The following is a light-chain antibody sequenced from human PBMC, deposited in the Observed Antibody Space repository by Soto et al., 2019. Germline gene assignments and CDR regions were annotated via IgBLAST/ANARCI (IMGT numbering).Light chain of an antibody. J-gene: IGLJ1*01. CDR1: SSDVGGYNY. Sequence: QCVLTQPASVSGAPGQSITISCTGNSSDVGGYNYVSWYQQHPGKAPKLMIYDVSNRPSGVSNRFSGSKSGNTASLTISGPQAEDEADYYCSSYTSSSTLYVFGTGTKVTVL. CDR3: SSYTSSSTLYV. V-gene: IGLV2-14*01. CDR2: DVS.